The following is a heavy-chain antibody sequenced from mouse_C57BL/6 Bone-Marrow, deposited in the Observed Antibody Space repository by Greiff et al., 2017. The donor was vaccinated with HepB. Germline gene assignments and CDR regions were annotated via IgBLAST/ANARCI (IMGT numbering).Heavy chain of an antibody. J-gene: IGHJ2*01. CDR3: ARDHYYGSSYEYYFDY. CDR1: GYTFTSYW. Sequence: QVQLQQPGAELVKPGASVKMSCKASGYTFTSYWITWVKQRPGQGLEWIGDIYPGSGSTNYNEKFKSKATLTVDTSSSTAYMQLSSLTSEDSAVYYCARDHYYGSSYEYYFDYWGQGTTLTVSS. CDR2: IYPGSGST. D-gene: IGHD1-1*01. V-gene: IGHV1-55*01.